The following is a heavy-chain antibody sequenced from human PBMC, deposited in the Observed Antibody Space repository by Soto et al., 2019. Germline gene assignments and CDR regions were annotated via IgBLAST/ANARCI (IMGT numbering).Heavy chain of an antibody. CDR2: IYSGGST. V-gene: IGHV3-53*01. Sequence: VGSLRLSCAASGFTVSSNYMSWVRQAPGKGLEWVSVIYSGGSTYYADSVKGRFTISRDNSKNTLYLQMNSLRAEDTAVYYCARSYDFWSGYHHNWFDPWGQGTLVTVSS. J-gene: IGHJ5*02. CDR3: ARSYDFWSGYHHNWFDP. CDR1: GFTVSSNY. D-gene: IGHD3-3*01.